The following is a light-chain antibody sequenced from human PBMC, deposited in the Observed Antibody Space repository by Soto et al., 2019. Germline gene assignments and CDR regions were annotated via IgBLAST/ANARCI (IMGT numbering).Light chain of an antibody. CDR1: SSDVGGYNY. Sequence: QSALTQPASVSGSPGQSITISCTGTSSDVGGYNYVSWYQQHPDKAPKLMIYEVSNRPSGVSNRFSGSKSGNTASLTISELQTEDEADYHCSSYTSSSTPYVFGTGTKLTVL. CDR2: EVS. J-gene: IGLJ1*01. V-gene: IGLV2-14*01. CDR3: SSYTSSSTPYV.